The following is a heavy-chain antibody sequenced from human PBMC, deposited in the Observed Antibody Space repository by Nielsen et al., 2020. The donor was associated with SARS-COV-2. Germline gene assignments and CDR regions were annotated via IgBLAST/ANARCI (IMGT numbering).Heavy chain of an antibody. J-gene: IGHJ4*02. Sequence: WIRQPPGKGLEWVAVIWYDGSNKYYADSVKGRFTISRDNSKNTLYLQMNSLRAEDTAVYYCARDRDFGYFDYWGQGTLVTVSS. D-gene: IGHD3-3*01. V-gene: IGHV3-33*01. CDR2: IWYDGSNK. CDR3: ARDRDFGYFDY.